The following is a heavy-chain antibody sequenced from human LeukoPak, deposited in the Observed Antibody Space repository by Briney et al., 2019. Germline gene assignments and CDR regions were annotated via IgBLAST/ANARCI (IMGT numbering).Heavy chain of an antibody. V-gene: IGHV4-34*01. Sequence: KPSETLSLTCAVYGGSFSGYYWSWIRQPPGKGLEWIGEINHSGSTNYNPSLKSRVTISVDTSKNQFSLKLSSVTAADTAVYYCARERDFWSGYYPDYWGQGTLVTVSS. CDR3: ARERDFWSGYYPDY. D-gene: IGHD3-3*01. CDR2: INHSGST. CDR1: GGSFSGYY. J-gene: IGHJ4*02.